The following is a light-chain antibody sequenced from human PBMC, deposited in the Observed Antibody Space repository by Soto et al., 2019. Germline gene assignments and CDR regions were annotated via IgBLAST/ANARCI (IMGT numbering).Light chain of an antibody. J-gene: IGKJ4*01. V-gene: IGKV3-20*01. CDR2: GAS. CDR3: QYYGNSPKLT. CDR1: QSVSSSY. Sequence: EVVLTQAPGTLSLSPGERATLSCRASQSVSSSYLAWYQQKPGQAPRLLIYGASSRATSFPDRFSGTGSGTHFTLTISRLQPEDFAVYYCQYYGNSPKLTFGGGTKVDIK.